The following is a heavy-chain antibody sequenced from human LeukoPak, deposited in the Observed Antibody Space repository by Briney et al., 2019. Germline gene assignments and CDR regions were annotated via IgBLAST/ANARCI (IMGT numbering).Heavy chain of an antibody. D-gene: IGHD3-10*01. CDR1: GFTFCYGW. CDR3: ATAWDYGAGRPYYFGS. J-gene: IGHJ4*01. V-gene: IGHV3-15*01. Sequence: GGSLRLSSAASGFTFCYGWMTWVRQAPGQGLEGVGRIKSTPAGGTTDYIASLKGRFTVSREESKNTLGPRMNSLPTEDTAVYYCATAWDYGAGRPYYFGSWGHGTLVTVSS. CDR2: IKSTPAGGTT.